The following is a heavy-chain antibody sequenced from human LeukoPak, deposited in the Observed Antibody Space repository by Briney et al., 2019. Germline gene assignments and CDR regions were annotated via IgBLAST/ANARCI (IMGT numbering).Heavy chain of an antibody. CDR1: GYTFTSYG. J-gene: IGHJ4*02. V-gene: IGHV1-18*01. CDR2: ISAYNGNT. Sequence: ASVKVSCKASGYTFTSYGISWVRQAPGQGLEWMGWISAYNGNTNYAQQYQGRVTMTTDTSTSTAYMDLRSLRSDDTAMYYCARSLHTFGYWGQETLVTVSS. D-gene: IGHD3-16*01. CDR3: ARSLHTFGY.